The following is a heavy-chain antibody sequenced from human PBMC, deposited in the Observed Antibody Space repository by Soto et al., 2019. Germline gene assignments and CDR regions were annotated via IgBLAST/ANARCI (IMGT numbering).Heavy chain of an antibody. V-gene: IGHV3-33*06. D-gene: IGHD3-10*01. CDR3: AKDPRVHYYGSGSSSY. Sequence: GGSLRLSCAASVFTFSSYGMHWVRQAPGKGLEWVAVIWYDGSNKYYADSVKGRFTISRDNSKNTLYLQMNSLRAEDTALYYCAKDPRVHYYGSGSSSYWGQGTLVTVSS. CDR1: VFTFSSYG. J-gene: IGHJ4*02. CDR2: IWYDGSNK.